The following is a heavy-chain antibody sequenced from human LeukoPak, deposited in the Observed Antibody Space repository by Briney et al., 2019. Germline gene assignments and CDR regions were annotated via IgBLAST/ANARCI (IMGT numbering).Heavy chain of an antibody. J-gene: IGHJ4*02. CDR2: LDTDGSDT. D-gene: IGHD1-7*01. CDR1: GFTFSNYW. V-gene: IGHV3-74*01. CDR3: AREDDWNYEDY. Sequence: GGSLRLSCAASGFTFSNYWMHWVRQAPGKGLVWVSRLDTDGSDTSYADSVKGRFTISRDNAKNSLYLQMNSLRAEDTAIYFCAREDDWNYEDYWGQGTLVTVSS.